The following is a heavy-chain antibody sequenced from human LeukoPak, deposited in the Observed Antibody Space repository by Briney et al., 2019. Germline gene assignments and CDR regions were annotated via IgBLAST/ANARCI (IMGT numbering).Heavy chain of an antibody. J-gene: IGHJ5*02. Sequence: TSETLSLTCTVSGGSISSSSYYWGWIRQPPGKGLEWIGSIYYSGSTYYNPSLKSRVTISVDTSKNQLSLKLSSVAAADTAVYYCARVTIFGVNWFDPWGQGTLVTVSS. D-gene: IGHD3-3*01. CDR2: IYYSGST. V-gene: IGHV4-39*07. CDR1: GGSISSSSYY. CDR3: ARVTIFGVNWFDP.